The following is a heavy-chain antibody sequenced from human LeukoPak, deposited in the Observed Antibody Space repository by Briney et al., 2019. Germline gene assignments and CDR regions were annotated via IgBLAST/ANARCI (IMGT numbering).Heavy chain of an antibody. CDR3: ASGMGIAAAGSLDY. V-gene: IGHV1-18*01. Sequence: GASVKVSCKASGYTFTSYGISWVRQAPGQGLEWMGWISAYNGNTNYAQKLQGRVTMTTDTSTSTAYMELRSLRSEDTAVYYCASGMGIAAAGSLDYWGQGTLVTVPS. CDR2: ISAYNGNT. CDR1: GYTFTSYG. D-gene: IGHD6-13*01. J-gene: IGHJ4*02.